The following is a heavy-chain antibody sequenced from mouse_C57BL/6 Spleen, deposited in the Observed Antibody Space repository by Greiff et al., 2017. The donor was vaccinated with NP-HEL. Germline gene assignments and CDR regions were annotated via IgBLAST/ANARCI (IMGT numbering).Heavy chain of an antibody. J-gene: IGHJ1*03. Sequence: VQLQQSGAELVMPGASVKLSCKASGYTFTSYWMHWVKQRPGQGLEWIGEIDPSDSYTNYNQKFKGKSTLTVDKSSSTAYMQLSSLTSADSAVYYCARSRDYGSSYPLGRFDVWGTGTTVTVSS. D-gene: IGHD1-1*01. CDR1: GYTFTSYW. V-gene: IGHV1-69*01. CDR2: IDPSDSYT. CDR3: ARSRDYGSSYPLGRFDV.